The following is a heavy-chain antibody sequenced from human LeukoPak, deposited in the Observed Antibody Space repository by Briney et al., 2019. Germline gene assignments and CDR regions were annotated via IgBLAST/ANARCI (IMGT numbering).Heavy chain of an antibody. J-gene: IGHJ4*02. CDR3: ARDADWLRSFDY. CDR1: GFIFRDYV. V-gene: IGHV3-30-3*01. Sequence: PGGSLRLSCAASGFIFRDYVMNWVRQAPGKGLEWVAVTSFDESTKHYADSVQGRFTISRDNSKNTLYLQMNSLRAEDTAVYFCARDADWLRSFDYWGQGTLVTVSS. D-gene: IGHD5-12*01. CDR2: TSFDESTK.